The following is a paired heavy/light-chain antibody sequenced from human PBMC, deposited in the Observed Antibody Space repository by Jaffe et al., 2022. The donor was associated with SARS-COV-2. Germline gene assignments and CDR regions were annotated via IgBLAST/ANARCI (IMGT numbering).Heavy chain of an antibody. CDR1: GFTFSSYV. CDR3: ARASVSSTWYEDGLDV. CDR2: VSHDESYK. D-gene: IGHD6-13*01. V-gene: IGHV3-33*01. Sequence: QVHLVESGGGVVQPGRSLRLSCAASGFTFSSYVMHWVRQAPGKGLEWVAVVSHDESYKYYSDSVKGRYTISRDNSKNTLYLQMNSLRAEDTAVYYCARASVSSTWYEDGLDVWGQGTTVTVSS. J-gene: IGHJ6*02.
Light chain of an antibody. CDR2: GAS. V-gene: IGKV3-15*01. CDR1: QSVSTK. J-gene: IGKJ3*01. CDR3: QQYNNWPFT. Sequence: EIVMTQSQATLSVSPGEGATLSCRASQSVSTKLAWYQQKPVQAPRLLIYGASTRATGIPARFSGSGSGTEFTLTISSLQSEDFAVYYCQQYNNWPFTFGPGTKVDIK.